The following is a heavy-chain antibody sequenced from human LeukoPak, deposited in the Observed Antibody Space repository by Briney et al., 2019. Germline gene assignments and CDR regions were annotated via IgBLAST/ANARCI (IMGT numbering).Heavy chain of an antibody. D-gene: IGHD6-19*01. J-gene: IGHJ4*02. CDR2: IYYSGST. V-gene: IGHV4-39*01. CDR1: GGSISSSSYY. Sequence: SETLSLTCTVSGGSISSSSYYWGWIRQPPGKGLEWIGSIYYSGSTYYNPSLKSRVTISVDTSKNQFSLKLSSVTAADTAVYYCARLGSSGWIFSYYFDYWGQGTLVTVSS. CDR3: ARLGSSGWIFSYYFDY.